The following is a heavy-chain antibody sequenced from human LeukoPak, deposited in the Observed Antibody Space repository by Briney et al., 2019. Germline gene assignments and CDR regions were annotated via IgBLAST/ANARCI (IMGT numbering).Heavy chain of an antibody. CDR2: ISSSSSYI. CDR1: GFTFSRYG. D-gene: IGHD6-13*01. CDR3: ARDQDIAAAGDY. V-gene: IGHV3-21*01. Sequence: TGGSLRLSCAASGFTFSRYGMHWVRQAPGKGLEWVSSISSSSSYIYYADSVKGRFTISRDNAKNSLYLQMNSLRAEDTAVYYCARDQDIAAAGDYWGQGTLVTVSS. J-gene: IGHJ4*02.